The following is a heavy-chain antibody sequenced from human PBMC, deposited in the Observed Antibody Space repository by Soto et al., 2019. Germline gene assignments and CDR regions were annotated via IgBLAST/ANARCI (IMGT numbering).Heavy chain of an antibody. CDR3: ARNYYDSGGGFDY. D-gene: IGHD3-22*01. CDR2: IYSGGST. Sequence: EVQLVESGGGLIQPGGSLRLSCAASGFTVSSNYMSWVRQAPGKGLEWVSVIYSGGSTYYADSVKGRFTISRDKSKNTLYLEMNSLRADDTAVYYCARNYYDSGGGFDYWGQGNLVTVSS. V-gene: IGHV3-53*01. J-gene: IGHJ4*02. CDR1: GFTVSSNY.